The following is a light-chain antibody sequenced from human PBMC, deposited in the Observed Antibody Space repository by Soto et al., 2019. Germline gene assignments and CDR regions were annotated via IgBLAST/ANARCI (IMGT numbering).Light chain of an antibody. V-gene: IGKV3-15*01. CDR1: QSVSSN. J-gene: IGKJ1*01. CDR3: QQYNNWPWT. Sequence: ELVMTQYPATLSVSPGERSTLSCLASQSVSSNLAWYQQKPGQAPRLLIYGAYTRATGVTARFSGSGSGTEFTLTISSLQSEDFAVYYCQQYNNWPWTFGQGTKVEIK. CDR2: GAY.